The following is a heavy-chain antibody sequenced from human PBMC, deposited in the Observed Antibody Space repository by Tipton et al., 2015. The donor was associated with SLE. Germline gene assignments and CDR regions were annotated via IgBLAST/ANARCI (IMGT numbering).Heavy chain of an antibody. V-gene: IGHV4-39*07. Sequence: TLSLTCTVSGGSISSGSYYWSWIRQPPGKGLEWIGEINHSGSTNYNPSLKSRVTISVDTSKNQFSLKLSSVTAADTAVYYCARSDYYDSSGYYYLDYWGQGTLVTVSS. CDR2: INHSGST. J-gene: IGHJ4*02. D-gene: IGHD3-22*01. CDR3: ARSDYYDSSGYYYLDY. CDR1: GGSISSGSYY.